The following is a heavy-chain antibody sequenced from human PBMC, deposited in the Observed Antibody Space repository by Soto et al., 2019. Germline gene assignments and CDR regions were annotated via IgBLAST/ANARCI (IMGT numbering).Heavy chain of an antibody. D-gene: IGHD2-21*01. CDR2: IMQDGRNE. Sequence: EEQLVESGGGLVQPGGSLRLSCVGSGFTFSRYWLAWVRQAPGKGLEWVANIMQDGRNEYYLDSVKGRFTISRDNAENSLYLQMNSLRAEDTAVYYCARLEAMVKTGPIDHWCQGTLVTVSS. CDR1: GFTFSRYW. CDR3: ARLEAMVKTGPIDH. V-gene: IGHV3-7*04. J-gene: IGHJ4*02.